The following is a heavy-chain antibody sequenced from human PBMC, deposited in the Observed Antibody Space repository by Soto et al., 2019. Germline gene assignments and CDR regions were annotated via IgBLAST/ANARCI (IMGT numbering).Heavy chain of an antibody. V-gene: IGHV4-31*03. CDR3: ATIEMASIK. CDR1: GASIRSGGYY. CDR2: IYYTGST. J-gene: IGHJ4*02. Sequence: SETLSLTCSVSGASIRSGGYYWSWLRQSPGKGLEWIGHIYYTGSTFYSPSLKSRLTISLDTSKNQFSLDLRSVTAADTAMYYSATIEMASIKWGRGTLVTVSS.